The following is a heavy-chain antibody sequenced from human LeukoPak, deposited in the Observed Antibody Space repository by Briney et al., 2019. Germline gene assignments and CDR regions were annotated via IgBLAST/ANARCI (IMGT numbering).Heavy chain of an antibody. D-gene: IGHD1-20*01. CDR1: GFTFSSYG. CDR3: AKEIEPNNWNYFDY. CDR2: IRYDGSKK. V-gene: IGHV3-30*02. J-gene: IGHJ4*02. Sequence: GRCLRLSCAASGFTFSSYGMHWVRQAPGKGLEWVAFIRYDGSKKYYADSVKGRFTISRDNSKNTLYLQMNSLRAEDTAVDYCAKEIEPNNWNYFDYWGQGTLVTL.